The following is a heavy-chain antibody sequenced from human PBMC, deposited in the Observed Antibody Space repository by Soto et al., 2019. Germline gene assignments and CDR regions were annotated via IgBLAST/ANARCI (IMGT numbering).Heavy chain of an antibody. CDR1: GYTFTSYY. CDR3: ARDRLRGYDSSGFYS. Sequence: SVNVSCKTSGYTFTSYYMHWVRQAPGQGLEWMGWINPSDGNRNFAQKFEDRVTMTTATSTNTVFLELRSLKSDDTAIYYCARDRLRGYDSSGFYSWGQGTMVTVSS. J-gene: IGHJ4*02. V-gene: IGHV1-18*04. D-gene: IGHD3-22*01. CDR2: INPSDGNR.